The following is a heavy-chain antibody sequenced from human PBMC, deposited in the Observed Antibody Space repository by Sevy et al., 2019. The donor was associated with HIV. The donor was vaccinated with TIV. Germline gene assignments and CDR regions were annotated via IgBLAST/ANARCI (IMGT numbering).Heavy chain of an antibody. Sequence: GGSLRLSCAASGFTFSTYWMTWVRQAPGKGLEWVANIREDGSEKYYAESVKGRLTVSRDNTKNNLYLQLNSLRAEDTAIDVCASATVSSGWYFPWGIDFWGQGTLVTVSS. CDR2: IREDGSEK. CDR3: ASATVSSGWYFPWGIDF. D-gene: IGHD6-13*01. J-gene: IGHJ4*02. V-gene: IGHV3-7*01. CDR1: GFTFSTYW.